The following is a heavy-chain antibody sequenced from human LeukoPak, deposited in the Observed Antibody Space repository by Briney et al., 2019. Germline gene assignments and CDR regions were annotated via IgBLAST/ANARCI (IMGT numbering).Heavy chain of an antibody. Sequence: SETLSLTCAVYGGSFSGYYWSWIRQPPGKGLEWIGEINHSGSTNYNPSLKSRVTISVDTSKNQFSLKLSSVTAADTAVYYCARGPPRTRNAFDIWGQGTMVTVSS. J-gene: IGHJ3*02. CDR3: ARGPPRTRNAFDI. CDR1: GGSFSGYY. V-gene: IGHV4-34*01. D-gene: IGHD1-7*01. CDR2: INHSGST.